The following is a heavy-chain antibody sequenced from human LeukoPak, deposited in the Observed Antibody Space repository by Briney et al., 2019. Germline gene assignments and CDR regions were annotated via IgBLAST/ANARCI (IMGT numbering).Heavy chain of an antibody. CDR2: ISSSSSTM. Sequence: GGSLRLSCAASGFTFSSYWMSWVRQAPGKGLEWVSYISSSSSTMYYADSVKGRFTISRDNAKNSLYLQMNSLRDEDTAVYYCARDGMVGATMYYFDYWGQGTLVTVSS. J-gene: IGHJ4*02. V-gene: IGHV3-48*02. CDR1: GFTFSSYW. CDR3: ARDGMVGATMYYFDY. D-gene: IGHD1-26*01.